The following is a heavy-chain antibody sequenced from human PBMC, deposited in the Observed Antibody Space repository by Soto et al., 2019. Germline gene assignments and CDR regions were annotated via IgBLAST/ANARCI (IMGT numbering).Heavy chain of an antibody. Sequence: EVQLLESGGGLVQPGGSLRLSCAASGFTFSSYATSWVRQAPGKGLEWVSAISGSGGSTYYADSVKGRFTISRDNSKNTLYLQMNSLRAEDTAVYYCAKAFGRPHWFDPWGQGTLVTVSS. V-gene: IGHV3-23*01. J-gene: IGHJ5*02. CDR3: AKAFGRPHWFDP. CDR1: GFTFSSYA. CDR2: ISGSGGST. D-gene: IGHD3-16*01.